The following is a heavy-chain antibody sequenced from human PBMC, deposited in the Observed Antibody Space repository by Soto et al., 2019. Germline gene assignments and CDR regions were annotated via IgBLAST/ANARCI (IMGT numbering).Heavy chain of an antibody. J-gene: IGHJ6*02. CDR1: GGSIYSNNW. CDR2: IHHSGST. D-gene: IGHD4-17*01. CDR3: ARAHYGDYGYGMDV. V-gene: IGHV4-4*02. Sequence: SETLSLTCAVSGGSIYSNNWWSWVRQPPGKGLEWIGDIHHSGSTNYNPSLNSRVTVSVDTSKNQFSLKLSSVTAADTAVYYCARAHYGDYGYGMDVWGQGTTVTV.